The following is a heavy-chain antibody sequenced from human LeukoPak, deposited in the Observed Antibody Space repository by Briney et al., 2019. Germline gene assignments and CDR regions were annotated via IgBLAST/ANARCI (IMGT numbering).Heavy chain of an antibody. CDR3: AREDSSGYYEPFDY. D-gene: IGHD3-22*01. CDR1: GGSISSYY. V-gene: IGHV4-4*07. CDR2: IYTSGST. Sequence: SETLSLTCTVPGGSISSYYWSWIRQPAGKGLEWVGRIYTSGSTNYNPPLKSRVTMSVDTSKNQFSLKLSSVTAADTAVYYCAREDSSGYYEPFDYWGQGTLVTVSS. J-gene: IGHJ4*02.